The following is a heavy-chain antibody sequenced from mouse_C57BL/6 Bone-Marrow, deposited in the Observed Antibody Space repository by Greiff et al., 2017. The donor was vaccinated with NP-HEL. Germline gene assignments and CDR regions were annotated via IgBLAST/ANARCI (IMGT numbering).Heavy chain of an antibody. CDR2: IYPGSGNT. J-gene: IGHJ4*01. CDR1: GYSFTSYY. V-gene: IGHV1-66*01. CDR3: ARTDYYGSTYYYALDY. Sequence: QVQLQQSGPELVKPGASVKISCKASGYSFTSYYIHWVKQRPGQGLEWIGWIYPGSGNTKYNEKFKGKATLTADTSSSTAYMQLSSLTSEDSAVYDCARTDYYGSTYYYALDYWGQGTSVTVSS. D-gene: IGHD1-1*01.